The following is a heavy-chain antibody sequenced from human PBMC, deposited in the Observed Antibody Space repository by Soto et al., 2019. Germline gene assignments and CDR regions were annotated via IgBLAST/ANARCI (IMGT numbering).Heavy chain of an antibody. J-gene: IGHJ4*02. CDR3: AKISLSAAIGY. V-gene: IGHV3-23*01. Sequence: GGSLRLSCAASGFTFSNYAMSWVRQAAGLGLEWVSVISGSGGTTHYAGSVEGRLVISGEKSNNTGYLQMNSLRAEETALYYCAKISLSAAIGYWGQGTLVTVSS. CDR2: ISGSGGTT. CDR1: GFTFSNYA. D-gene: IGHD2-2*01.